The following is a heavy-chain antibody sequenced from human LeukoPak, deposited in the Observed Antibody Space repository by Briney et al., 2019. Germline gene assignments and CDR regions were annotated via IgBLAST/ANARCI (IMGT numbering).Heavy chain of an antibody. Sequence: PSETLSLTCTVSGGSISSYYWSWIRQPPGKGLEWIGYIYYSGSTNYNPSLKSRVTISVDTSKNQFSLKLSSVIAADTAVYYCARESSSGYLDYWGQGTLVTVSS. J-gene: IGHJ4*02. D-gene: IGHD3-22*01. CDR1: GGSISSYY. CDR3: ARESSSGYLDY. CDR2: IYYSGST. V-gene: IGHV4-59*01.